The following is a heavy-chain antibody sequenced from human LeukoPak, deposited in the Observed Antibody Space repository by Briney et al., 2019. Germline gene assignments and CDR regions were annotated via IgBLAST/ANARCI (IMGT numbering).Heavy chain of an antibody. D-gene: IGHD4-17*01. V-gene: IGHV4-34*01. J-gene: IGHJ4*02. CDR2: INHSGYT. CDR1: GVSFNNYY. CDR3: TRMTTGHDY. Sequence: SETLSLTCAVSGVSFNNYYWSWVRQTPGKGLEWIGEINHSGYTNDSPSLKSRVTLSIDTSRKQFSLNLRSVIVADTGIYYCTRMTTGHDYWGQGTLVTVSS.